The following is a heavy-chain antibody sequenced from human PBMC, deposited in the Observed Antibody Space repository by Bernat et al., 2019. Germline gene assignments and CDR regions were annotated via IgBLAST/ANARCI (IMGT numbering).Heavy chain of an antibody. V-gene: IGHV4-31*03. D-gene: IGHD2-2*01. CDR1: GGSISSGGYY. J-gene: IGHJ6*02. CDR2: IYYSGST. CDR3: ARDRRGYASHYYYYGMDV. Sequence: QVQLQESGPRLVKPSQTLSLTCTVSGGSISSGGYYWSWIRQHPGKGLEWIGYIYYSGSTYYNQSLKSRVTISVDTSKNQFSLKLSSVTAADTAVYYCARDRRGYASHYYYYGMDVWGQGTTVTVSS.